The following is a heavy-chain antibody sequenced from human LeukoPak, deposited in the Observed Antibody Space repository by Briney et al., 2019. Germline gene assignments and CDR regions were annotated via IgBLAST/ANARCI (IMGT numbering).Heavy chain of an antibody. V-gene: IGHV4-34*01. CDR3: ARYGSGRRAGHWFDP. Sequence: PSETLSLTCAVYGGSFSGYYWSWIRQPPGKGLEWIGEINHSGSTNYNPSLKSRVTISVDTSKNQFSLKLSSVTAADTAVYYCARYGSGRRAGHWFDPWGQGTLVTVSS. D-gene: IGHD3-10*01. CDR2: INHSGST. J-gene: IGHJ5*02. CDR1: GGSFSGYY.